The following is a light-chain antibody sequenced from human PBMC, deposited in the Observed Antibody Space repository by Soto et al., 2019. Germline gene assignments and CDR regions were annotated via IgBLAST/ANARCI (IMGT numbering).Light chain of an antibody. V-gene: IGKV1-5*03. CDR2: KAS. Sequence: DIQMTQSPSTLSASVGDRVTITCRASQSISSWLAWYQQKPGKAPKLLIYKASSLESGVPSWFSGSGSGTEFTLTIISLQPDDFSTYYCQQYNSYPLTFGGGTKVEIK. CDR1: QSISSW. J-gene: IGKJ4*01. CDR3: QQYNSYPLT.